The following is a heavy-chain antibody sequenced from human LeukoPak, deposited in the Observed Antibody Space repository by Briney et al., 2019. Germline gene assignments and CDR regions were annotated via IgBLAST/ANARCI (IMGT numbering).Heavy chain of an antibody. Sequence: SETLSLTCTVSGGSISSYYWGWIRQPPGKGLEWIGSIYYSGSTYYNPSLKSRVTISVDTSKNQFSLKLSSVTAAGTAVYYCARAYSWDWFDPWGQGTLVTVSS. J-gene: IGHJ5*02. CDR1: GGSISSYY. D-gene: IGHD2-21*01. CDR3: ARAYSWDWFDP. V-gene: IGHV4-39*07. CDR2: IYYSGST.